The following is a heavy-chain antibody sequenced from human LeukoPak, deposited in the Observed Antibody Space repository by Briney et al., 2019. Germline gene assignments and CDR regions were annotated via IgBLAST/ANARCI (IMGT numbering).Heavy chain of an antibody. Sequence: SETLSLTCAVYGGSFSGYYWSWIRQPPGKGLEWIGEINHSGSTNYNPSLKSRVTISVDTSKNQFSLNPSSVTAADTAVYYCARKGYSNYLYFQHWGQGTLVTVSS. CDR2: INHSGST. D-gene: IGHD4-11*01. CDR3: ARKGYSNYLYFQH. J-gene: IGHJ1*01. CDR1: GGSFSGYY. V-gene: IGHV4-34*01.